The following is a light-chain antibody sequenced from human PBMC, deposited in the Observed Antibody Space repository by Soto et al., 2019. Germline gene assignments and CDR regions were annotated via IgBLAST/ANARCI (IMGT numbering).Light chain of an antibody. CDR3: CSYAGTYTFYV. Sequence: QSALAQPRSVSESPGQSVTISCTGTSSDVGGYDLVSWYQQHPSKAPKLMIYDVTKRPSGVPDRFSGSRSGNTASLTISGLQAEDDADYYCCSYAGTYTFYVFGTGTKLTVL. CDR1: SSDVGGYDL. CDR2: DVT. V-gene: IGLV2-11*01. J-gene: IGLJ1*01.